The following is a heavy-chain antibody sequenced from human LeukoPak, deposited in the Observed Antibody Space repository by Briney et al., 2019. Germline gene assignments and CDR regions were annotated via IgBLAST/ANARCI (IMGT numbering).Heavy chain of an antibody. D-gene: IGHD3-9*01. CDR1: GFTVSSNY. V-gene: IGHV3-53*01. CDR2: IYSGGST. Sequence: PGGSLRLSCAASGFTVSSNYMSWVRQAPGKGLEWVSVIYSGGSTYYADSVKGRFTISRDNSKNTLYLQMNSLRAEDTAVYYCATLRYFDWLLWDWGQGTLVTVSS. J-gene: IGHJ4*02. CDR3: ATLRYFDWLLWD.